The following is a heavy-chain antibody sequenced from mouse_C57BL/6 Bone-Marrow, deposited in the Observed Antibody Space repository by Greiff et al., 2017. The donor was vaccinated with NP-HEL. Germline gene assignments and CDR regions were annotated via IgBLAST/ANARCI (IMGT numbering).Heavy chain of an antibody. V-gene: IGHV1-7*01. D-gene: IGHD2-2*01. J-gene: IGHJ1*03. CDR1: GYTFTSYW. CDR3: ARIGLRRDWYFDV. CDR2: INPSSGYT. Sequence: QVQLKQSGAELAKPGASVKLSCKASGYTFTSYWMHWVKQRPGQGLEWIGYINPSSGYTKYNQKFKDKATLTADKSSSTAYMQLSSLTYEDSAVYYCARIGLRRDWYFDVWGTGTTVTVSS.